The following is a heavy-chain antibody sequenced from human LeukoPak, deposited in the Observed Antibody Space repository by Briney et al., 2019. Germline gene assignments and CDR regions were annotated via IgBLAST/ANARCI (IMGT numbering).Heavy chain of an antibody. CDR2: ISGDGGST. CDR1: GFSFDTYA. Sequence: PGGSLRLSCAASGFSFDTYAMTWVPHAPGKGLECVSAISGDGGSTYYAVSVKGRFTISRDNSKNTLYLQMNGLRAEDTAVYYCTLGSLYSSSWYGDYWGQGTLVTVSS. J-gene: IGHJ4*02. CDR3: TLGSLYSSSWYGDY. D-gene: IGHD6-13*01. V-gene: IGHV3-23*01.